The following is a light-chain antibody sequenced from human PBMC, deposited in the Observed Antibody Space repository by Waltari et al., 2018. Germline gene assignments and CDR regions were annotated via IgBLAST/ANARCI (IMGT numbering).Light chain of an antibody. J-gene: IGLJ3*02. Sequence: QPALTQTAAVSGSPGQSITISCSGTISDIGKYNLVSWYQQHPGKAPTLIIYDVNKRPSGVSNRFSGSKSGNTAFLTISGLQTADEADYYYCSYAGSAISVFGGGTKLTVL. CDR1: ISDIGKYNL. CDR3: CSYAGSAISV. V-gene: IGLV2-23*02. CDR2: DVN.